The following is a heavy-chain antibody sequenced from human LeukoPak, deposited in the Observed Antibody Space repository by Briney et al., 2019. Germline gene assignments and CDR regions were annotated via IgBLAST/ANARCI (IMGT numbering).Heavy chain of an antibody. D-gene: IGHD3-22*01. J-gene: IGHJ4*02. CDR3: ARVGSSGYYYEYYFDH. CDR1: GFSFRSYE. CDR2: ISSSGNTI. Sequence: GGSLRLSCAVSGFSFRSYEMNWARQAPGKGLEWVSYISSSGNTISYADSVKGRFTISRDNAKNSLYLQMNSLRAEDTAVYYCARVGSSGYYYEYYFDHWGQGTLVTVSS. V-gene: IGHV3-48*03.